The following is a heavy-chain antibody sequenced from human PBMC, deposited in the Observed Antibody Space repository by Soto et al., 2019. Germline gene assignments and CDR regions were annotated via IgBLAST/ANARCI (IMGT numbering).Heavy chain of an antibody. Sequence: EVQLVESGGGLVQPGRSLRLSCAASGFTFDDYAMHWVRQAPGKGLEWVSGISWNSGSIGYADSVKGRFTISRDNAKNSLYLQMNSLRAEDTALYYCAKDIRGPTYTMTRDTDYWGQGTLVTVSS. V-gene: IGHV3-9*01. D-gene: IGHD3-22*01. CDR2: ISWNSGSI. CDR1: GFTFDDYA. CDR3: AKDIRGPTYTMTRDTDY. J-gene: IGHJ4*02.